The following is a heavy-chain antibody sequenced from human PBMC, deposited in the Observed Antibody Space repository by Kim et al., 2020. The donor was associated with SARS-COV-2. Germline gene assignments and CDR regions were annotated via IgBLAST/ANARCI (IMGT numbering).Heavy chain of an antibody. D-gene: IGHD7-27*01. V-gene: IGHV3-33*01. CDR1: GFTFSSYG. J-gene: IGHJ4*02. CDR2: IWFDGSNK. CDR3: AREGFWGCAAVDY. Sequence: GGSLRLSCATTGFTFSSYGMHWVRQAPGKGLEWVAVIWFDGSNKYYADSVKGRFTISRDNSKNTLYLQMNSLRAEDTALYYCAREGFWGCAAVDYWGLGT.